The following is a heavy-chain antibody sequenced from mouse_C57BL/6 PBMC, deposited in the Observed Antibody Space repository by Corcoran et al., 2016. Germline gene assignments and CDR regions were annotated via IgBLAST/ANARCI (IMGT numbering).Heavy chain of an antibody. V-gene: IGHV9-3*01. CDR3: ARGKPYGSYYYAMDY. J-gene: IGHJ4*01. D-gene: IGHD2-2*01. Sequence: QIQLVQSGPELKKPGETVKISCKASGYTFTTYGMSWVKQAPGKGLKWMGWINTYSGVPTYADDFKGRFAFSLETSASTAYLQINNLKNEDTATYFCARGKPYGSYYYAMDYWGQGTSVTVSS. CDR1: GYTFTTYG. CDR2: INTYSGVP.